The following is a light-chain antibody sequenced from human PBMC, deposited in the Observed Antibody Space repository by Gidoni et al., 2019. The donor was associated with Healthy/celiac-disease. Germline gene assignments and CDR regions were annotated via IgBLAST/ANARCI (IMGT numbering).Light chain of an antibody. CDR1: QGVSSY. CDR3: QQCGNWPWT. Sequence: PPTLSASPGERATLSCRASQGVSSYLAWYQQKPGQAPRLLIYDASNWATGIPARFSGSGSGTDFTLTISSLEPEDFAVYYCQQCGNWPWTFGRGTKVEIK. V-gene: IGKV3-11*01. J-gene: IGKJ1*01. CDR2: DAS.